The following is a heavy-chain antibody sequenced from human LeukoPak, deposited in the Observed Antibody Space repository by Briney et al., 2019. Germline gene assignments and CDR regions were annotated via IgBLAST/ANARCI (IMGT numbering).Heavy chain of an antibody. Sequence: TLSLTCTVSGGSISSGGYYWSWIRQPPGKGLEWIGYIYYSGSTYYNPSLKSRVTISVDTSKNQFSLNLNSVTAADTAVYFCARDEGSAYPFDYWGQGTLVTVSS. J-gene: IGHJ4*02. CDR2: IYYSGST. V-gene: IGHV4-30-2*01. CDR3: ARDEGSAYPFDY. CDR1: GGSISSGGYY. D-gene: IGHD3-22*01.